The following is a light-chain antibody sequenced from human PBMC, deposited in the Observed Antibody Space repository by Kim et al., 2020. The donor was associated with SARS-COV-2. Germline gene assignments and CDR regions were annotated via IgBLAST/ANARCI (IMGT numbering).Light chain of an antibody. CDR2: GAS. V-gene: IGKV3-20*01. J-gene: IGKJ2*01. CDR1: ESVTTTY. Sequence: DIVLTQSPGTLSLSAGERATLSCRASESVTTTYLAWYQHKPGQAPRLLIYGASRRAPGIPDRFSGSGSGTDFTLTITRLEPEDSAVYYWQQYGRSPRNFGQGTKLEI. CDR3: QQYGRSPRN.